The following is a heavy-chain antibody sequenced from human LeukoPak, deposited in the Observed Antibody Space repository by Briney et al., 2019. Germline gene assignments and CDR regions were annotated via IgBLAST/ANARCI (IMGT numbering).Heavy chain of an antibody. J-gene: IGHJ4*03. Sequence: PSETLSLSCSASGGSITSSDYYWGRIRQPPGKGLDWLGCIYYSGITYYKPSLKSRVTISVDTSRNQFFLKLSSVTAADTAMYYCARLHCSGGTCYADYWGQGSLVAVSS. D-gene: IGHD2-15*01. CDR1: GGSITSSDYY. CDR2: IYYSGIT. CDR3: ARLHCSGGTCYADY. V-gene: IGHV4-39*07.